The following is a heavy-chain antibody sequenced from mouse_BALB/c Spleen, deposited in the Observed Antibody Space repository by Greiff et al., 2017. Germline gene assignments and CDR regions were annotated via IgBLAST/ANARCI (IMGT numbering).Heavy chain of an antibody. D-gene: IGHD2-3*01. V-gene: IGHV5-6-3*01. CDR1: GFTFSSYG. CDR3: ARALYDGYYAMDY. J-gene: IGHJ4*01. CDR2: INSNGGST. Sequence: EVQRVESGGGLVQPGGSLKLSCAASGFTFSSYGMSWVRQTPDKRLELVATINSNGGSTYYPDSVKGRFTISRDNAKNTLYLQMSSLKSEDTAMYYCARALYDGYYAMDYWGQGTSVTVSS.